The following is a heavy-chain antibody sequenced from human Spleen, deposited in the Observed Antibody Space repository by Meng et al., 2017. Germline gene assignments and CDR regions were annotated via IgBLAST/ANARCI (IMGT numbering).Heavy chain of an antibody. V-gene: IGHV4-4*02. CDR1: GGSISSSDW. J-gene: IGHJ1*01. D-gene: IGHD3-10*01. CDR2: LYRSGST. CDR3: LRGSGGSV. Sequence: QVQLQESGPGLVKPSGTLSLTCVVSGGSISSSDWWTWVRQPPGKGLEWIGELYRSGSTYYNSSLRSRVTISVDKSKNQFSLSLTSVTAADTAVYHCLRGSGGSVWGQGTLVTVSS.